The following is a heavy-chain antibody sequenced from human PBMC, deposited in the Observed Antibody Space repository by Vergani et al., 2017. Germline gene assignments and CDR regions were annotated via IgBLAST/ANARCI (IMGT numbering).Heavy chain of an antibody. J-gene: IGHJ4*02. CDR2: ISSSSSYI. CDR3: ARDPIPPYYDFWSGYYTGQSFDY. Sequence: VHLVESGGGLVKPGGSLRLSCAASGFTFSSYSMNWVRQAPGKGLEWVSSISSSSSYIYYADSVKGRFTISRDNAKNSLYLQMNSLRAEDTAVYYCARDPIPPYYDFWSGYYTGQSFDYWGQGTLVTVSS. CDR1: GFTFSSYS. V-gene: IGHV3-21*01. D-gene: IGHD3-3*01.